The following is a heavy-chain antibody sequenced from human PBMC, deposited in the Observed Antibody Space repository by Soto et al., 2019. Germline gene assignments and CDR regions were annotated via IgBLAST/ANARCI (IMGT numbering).Heavy chain of an antibody. CDR2: IYWDDDK. CDR3: VRSARATGTTIGY. D-gene: IGHD1-1*01. Sequence: QITLKESGPTQVKPTQTLTLTCTVSGFSLSSSGVGVGWIRQPPGKALEWLALIYWDDDKRYSPSLKTRVTVTRNTSKNQVVLTVTEMYPADTATYYCVRSARATGTTIGYWGQGILVTVP. CDR1: GFSLSSSGVG. J-gene: IGHJ4*02. V-gene: IGHV2-5*02.